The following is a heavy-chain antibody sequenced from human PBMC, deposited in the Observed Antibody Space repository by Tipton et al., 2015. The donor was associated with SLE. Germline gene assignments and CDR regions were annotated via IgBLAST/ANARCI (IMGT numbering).Heavy chain of an antibody. CDR3: ARYFRTGFGEPDFDY. Sequence: TLSLTCTVSGGSISSYYWSWIRQPAGKGLEWIGRIYSSGSTLYNPSLKSRVTMSVDTSKNQFSLKLSSVTAADTAVYYCARYFRTGFGEPDFDYWGQGTLVTVSS. CDR1: GGSISSYY. D-gene: IGHD3-10*01. CDR2: IYSSGST. J-gene: IGHJ4*02. V-gene: IGHV4-4*07.